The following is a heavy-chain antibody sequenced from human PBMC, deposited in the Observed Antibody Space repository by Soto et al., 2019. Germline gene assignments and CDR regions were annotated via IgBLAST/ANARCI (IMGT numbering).Heavy chain of an antibody. CDR3: AEWARYCSGADCRA. CDR2: IRGSGTIT. Sequence: GGSLRLSCAASGFPFNSRAMSWVRQAPGKGLEWVSAIRGSGTITYYSDSVKGRFTISRDTSKNTLYLQMHSLRADDTAVYYCAEWARYCSGADCRAWGQGTLVTVSS. J-gene: IGHJ5*02. D-gene: IGHD2-15*01. V-gene: IGHV3-23*01. CDR1: GFPFNSRA.